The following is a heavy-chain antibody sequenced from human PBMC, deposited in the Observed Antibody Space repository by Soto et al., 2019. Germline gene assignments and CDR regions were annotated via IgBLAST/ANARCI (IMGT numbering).Heavy chain of an antibody. CDR3: ARHSSGWYGWFDS. J-gene: IGHJ5*01. Sequence: EVQLLESGGGLVQTGGSLRLSCAASGFTFSTYAMNWVRQAPGKGLEWVSAISGSGGSTYCADSVKGRFTISRDNSKNTLYLQMNSLRAEDTAVYYCARHSSGWYGWFDSWGQGTLVSVSS. D-gene: IGHD6-19*01. CDR1: GFTFSTYA. CDR2: ISGSGGST. V-gene: IGHV3-23*01.